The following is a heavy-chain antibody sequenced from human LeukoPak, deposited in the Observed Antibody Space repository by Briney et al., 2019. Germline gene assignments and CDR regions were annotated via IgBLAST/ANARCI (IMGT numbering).Heavy chain of an antibody. CDR3: AKDYYDSSGYYSFDY. Sequence: PGGSLRLSCAASGFTFSSYGMHWVRQAPGKGLEWVSAISGSGGSTYYADSVKGRFTISRDNSKNTLYLQMNSLRAEDTAVYYCAKDYYDSSGYYSFDYWGQGTLVTVSS. CDR2: ISGSGGST. D-gene: IGHD3-22*01. J-gene: IGHJ4*02. V-gene: IGHV3-23*01. CDR1: GFTFSSYG.